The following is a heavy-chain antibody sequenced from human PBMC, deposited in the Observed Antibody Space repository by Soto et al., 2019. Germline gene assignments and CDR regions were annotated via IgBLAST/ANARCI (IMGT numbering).Heavy chain of an antibody. J-gene: IGHJ4*02. CDR2: INHSGST. CDR1: GGSFSGYY. Sequence: SETLSLTCAVYGGSFSGYYWSWIRQPPGKGLEWIGEINHSGSTNYNPSLKSRVTISVDTSKNQFSLKLSSVTAADTAVYYCARGQRRSSWFDYWGQGTLVTVSS. V-gene: IGHV4-34*01. CDR3: ARGQRRSSWFDY. D-gene: IGHD6-13*01.